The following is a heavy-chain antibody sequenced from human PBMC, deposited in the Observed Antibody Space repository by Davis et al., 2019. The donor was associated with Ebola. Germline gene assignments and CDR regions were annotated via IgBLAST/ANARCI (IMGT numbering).Heavy chain of an antibody. CDR1: GFIVSSNY. CDR3: ARRYFDTSGWPFDY. D-gene: IGHD3-22*01. V-gene: IGHV3-21*01. CDR2: TSSRSESI. Sequence: PGGSLRLSCAASGFIVSSNYITWVRQAPGKGLEWVSSTSSRSESIPYADSVKGRFTISRDNAKNSLYLQMNSLRAEDTAVYYCARRYFDTSGWPFDYWGQGTLVTVSS. J-gene: IGHJ4*02.